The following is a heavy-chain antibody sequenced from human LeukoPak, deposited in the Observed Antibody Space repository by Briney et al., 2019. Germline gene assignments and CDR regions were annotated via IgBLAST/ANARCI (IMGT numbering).Heavy chain of an antibody. Sequence: AASVKVSCKASGGTFSSYAISWVRQATGQGLEWMGWMNPNSGNTGYAQKFQGRVTMTRNTSISTAYMELSSLRSEDTAVYYCAEGYSSSWSGGSFDYWGQGTLVTVSS. CDR2: MNPNSGNT. CDR1: GGTFSSYA. CDR3: AEGYSSSWSGGSFDY. J-gene: IGHJ4*02. V-gene: IGHV1-8*02. D-gene: IGHD6-13*01.